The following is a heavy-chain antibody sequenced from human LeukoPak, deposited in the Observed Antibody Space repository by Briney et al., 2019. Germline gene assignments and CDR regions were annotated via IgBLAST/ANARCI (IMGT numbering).Heavy chain of an antibody. Sequence: GGSLRLSCAASGFTVSNNYMSWVRQAPGKGLEWVSITYSDSSTNYADSVKGRFTISRDASQNTLSLQMNSLRAEDTAVYYCVRKNRDFNAAFDIWGQGTVVTVSS. CDR2: TYSDSST. CDR3: VRKNRDFNAAFDI. V-gene: IGHV3-53*01. D-gene: IGHD2-21*02. CDR1: GFTVSNNY. J-gene: IGHJ3*02.